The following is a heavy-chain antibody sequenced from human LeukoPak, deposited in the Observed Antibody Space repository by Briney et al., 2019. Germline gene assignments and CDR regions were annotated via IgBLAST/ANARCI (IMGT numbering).Heavy chain of an antibody. CDR3: ATGKIWFGELLSDY. CDR1: GFTFSSYG. J-gene: IGHJ4*02. V-gene: IGHV3-30*02. D-gene: IGHD3-10*01. CDR2: IRYDGSNK. Sequence: GGSLRLSCAASGFTFSSYGMPWVRQAPGKGLEWVAFIRYDGSNKYYADSVKGRFTISRDNSKNTLYLQMNSLRAEDTAVYYCATGKIWFGELLSDYWGQGTLVTVSS.